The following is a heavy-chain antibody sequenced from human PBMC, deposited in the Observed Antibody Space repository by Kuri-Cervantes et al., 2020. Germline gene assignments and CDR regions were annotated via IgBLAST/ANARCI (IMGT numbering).Heavy chain of an antibody. D-gene: IGHD4-17*01. Sequence: SETLSLTCAVSGGSISGHYWGWIRQPPGKGLEWIGYIHFSGSTSYNPSLKSRVTISVDPSKNQFSLKLSSVAAADTAVYYCARGTLYGDSHYYYYMDVWGKGTTVTVSS. J-gene: IGHJ6*03. CDR2: IHFSGST. CDR3: ARGTLYGDSHYYYYMDV. V-gene: IGHV4-59*11. CDR1: GGSISGHY.